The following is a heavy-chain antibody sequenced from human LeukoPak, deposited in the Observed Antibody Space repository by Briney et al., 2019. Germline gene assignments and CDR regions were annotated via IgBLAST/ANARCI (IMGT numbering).Heavy chain of an antibody. Sequence: SETLSLTCAVYGGSFSGYYWSWIRQPPGKGLEWIGEINHSGSTNYNPSLKGRVTISVDTSKNQFSLKLSSVTAADTAVYYCARSTGGDYGVWGQGTLVTVSS. CDR3: ARSTGGDYGV. D-gene: IGHD4-17*01. V-gene: IGHV4-34*01. J-gene: IGHJ4*02. CDR1: GGSFSGYY. CDR2: INHSGST.